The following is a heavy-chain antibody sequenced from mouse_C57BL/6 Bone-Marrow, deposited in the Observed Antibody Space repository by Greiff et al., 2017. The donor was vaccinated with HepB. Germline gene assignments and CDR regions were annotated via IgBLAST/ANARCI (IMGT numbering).Heavy chain of an antibody. CDR2: IYPGDGDT. CDR1: GYAFSSSW. CDR3: ASTTVVATDAMDY. V-gene: IGHV1-82*01. J-gene: IGHJ4*01. D-gene: IGHD1-1*01. Sequence: VKVVESGPELVKPGASVKISCKASGYAFSSSWMNWVKQRPGKGLEWIGRIYPGDGDTNYNGKFKGKATLTADKSSSTAYMQLSSLTSEDSAVYFCASTTVVATDAMDYWGQGTSVTVSS.